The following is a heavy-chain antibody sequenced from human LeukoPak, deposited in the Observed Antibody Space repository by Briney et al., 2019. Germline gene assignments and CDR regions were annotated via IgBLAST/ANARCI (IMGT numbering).Heavy chain of an antibody. CDR2: IYPGDSDT. V-gene: IGHV5-51*01. D-gene: IGHD3-22*01. CDR3: ARLSDYDSSGSLGYFDY. CDR1: GYSFTSYW. Sequence: GESLQISCKGSGYSFTSYWIGWVRQLPGKGLEWMGIIYPGDSDTRYSPSFQGQVTISADKSISTAYLQWSSLKASDTAMYYCARLSDYDSSGSLGYFDYWGQGTLVTVSS. J-gene: IGHJ4*02.